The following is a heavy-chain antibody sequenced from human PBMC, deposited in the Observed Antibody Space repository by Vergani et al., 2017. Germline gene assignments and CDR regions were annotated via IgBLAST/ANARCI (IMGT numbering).Heavy chain of an antibody. CDR1: CGSISSGSYY. V-gene: IGHV4-61*02. D-gene: IGHD6-13*01. CDR3: ARDPLYSTTWPFLLLDMDV. J-gene: IGHJ6*02. Sequence: QVQLQESCPGLVRPSQTLSLLFTVFCGSISSGSYYWSWFRQPAGTGLEWIGRFYTGGGTSYNPSLKSRVTISVDTSKNQFSLQLSSVTAADTAVYYCARDPLYSTTWPFLLLDMDVWGQXT. CDR2: FYTGGGT.